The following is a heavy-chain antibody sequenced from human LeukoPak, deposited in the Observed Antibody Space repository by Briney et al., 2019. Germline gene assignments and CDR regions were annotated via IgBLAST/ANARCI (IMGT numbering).Heavy chain of an antibody. CDR2: IYSGGST. J-gene: IGHJ6*02. CDR3: ARVPYCSGGSCYSYDYYGMDV. Sequence: PGGSLRLSCAASGFTVSSNYMSWVRQAPGKGLEWVSLIYSGGSTHYADSVKGRFTISRDNSKNTLYLQMISLRAEDTAVYYCARVPYCSGGSCYSYDYYGMDVWGQGTTVTVSS. CDR1: GFTVSSNY. V-gene: IGHV3-53*01. D-gene: IGHD2-15*01.